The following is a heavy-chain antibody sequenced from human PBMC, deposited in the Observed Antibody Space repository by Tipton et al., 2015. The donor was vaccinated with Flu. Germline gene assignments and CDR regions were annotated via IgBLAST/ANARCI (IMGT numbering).Heavy chain of an antibody. CDR2: IYHSGGT. J-gene: IGHJ4*02. V-gene: IGHV4-38-2*02. D-gene: IGHD3-3*01. Sequence: TLSLTCTVSGYFISSGYYWGWIRQPPGKGLESIGSIYHSGGTYYNPSLKSRVTISVDTSKNQFSLKLSSVTAADTAVYYCARDGAIFGVVTPFGYWGQGTLVTVSS. CDR1: GYFISSGYY. CDR3: ARDGAIFGVVTPFGY.